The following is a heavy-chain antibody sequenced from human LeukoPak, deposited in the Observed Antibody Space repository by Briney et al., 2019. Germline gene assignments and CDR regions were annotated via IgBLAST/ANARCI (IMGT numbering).Heavy chain of an antibody. CDR1: GYTFTSYY. D-gene: IGHD6-6*01. CDR3: ARWAYSSSSTYYYYYMDV. Sequence: ASVKVSCKASGYTFTSYYMHWVRQAPGQGLEWMGWINTNTGNPTYAQGFTGRFVFSLDTSVSTAYLQISSLKAEDTAVYYCARWAYSSSSTYYYYYMDVWGKGTTVTVSS. J-gene: IGHJ6*03. CDR2: INTNTGNP. V-gene: IGHV7-4-1*02.